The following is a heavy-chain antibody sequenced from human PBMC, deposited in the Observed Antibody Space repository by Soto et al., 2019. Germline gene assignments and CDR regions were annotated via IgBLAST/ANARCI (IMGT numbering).Heavy chain of an antibody. Sequence: GGSLRLSCAASGFSFSNAWMSWVRQLPGKGLEWVGHIKSKTDGGTADYAVPVKGRFTTSRDDSKNTLYLQMNSLKTEDTAMFYCTTLNYGVDVWGQGTTVTVSS. CDR1: GFSFSNAW. CDR2: IKSKTDGGTA. CDR3: TTLNYGVDV. V-gene: IGHV3-15*01. J-gene: IGHJ6*02.